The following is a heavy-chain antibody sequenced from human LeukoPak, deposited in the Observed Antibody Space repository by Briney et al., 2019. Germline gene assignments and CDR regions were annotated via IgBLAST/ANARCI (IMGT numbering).Heavy chain of an antibody. J-gene: IGHJ5*02. V-gene: IGHV4-34*01. CDR1: GGSFSGYY. D-gene: IGHD6-19*01. CDR2: INHSGST. CDR3: ARLAFGYSSGWGTSNWFDP. Sequence: SETLSLTCAVYGGSFSGYYWSWIRQPPGKGLEWIGEINHSGSTNYNPSLKSRVTISVDTSKNQFSLKLSSVTAADTAVYYCARLAFGYSSGWGTSNWFDPWGQGTLVTVSS.